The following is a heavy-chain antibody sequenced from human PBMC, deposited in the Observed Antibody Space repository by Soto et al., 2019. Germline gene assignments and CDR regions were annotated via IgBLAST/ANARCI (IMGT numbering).Heavy chain of an antibody. D-gene: IGHD6-6*01. CDR1: GFTFSSYA. Sequence: GGSLRLSCAASGFTFSSYAMSWVRQAPGKGLEWVSAISGSGGSTYYADSVKGRFTISRDNSKNTLYLQMNSLRAEDTAVYYCATRERGAARYYYYYGMDVWGQGTTVTVSS. CDR2: ISGSGGST. J-gene: IGHJ6*02. V-gene: IGHV3-23*01. CDR3: ATRERGAARYYYYYGMDV.